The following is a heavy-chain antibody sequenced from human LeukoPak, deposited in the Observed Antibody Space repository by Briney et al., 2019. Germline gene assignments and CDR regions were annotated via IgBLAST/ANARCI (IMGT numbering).Heavy chain of an antibody. CDR2: IYYSGST. J-gene: IGHJ4*02. CDR1: GGSISSGGYY. V-gene: IGHV4-31*03. CDR3: ASTRSGGFDY. Sequence: SSETLSLTCTVSGGSISSGGYYWSCIRQHPGKGLEWIGYIYYSGSTYYNPSLKSRVTISVDTSKNQFSLKLSSVTAADTAVYYCASTRSGGFDYWGQGTLVTVSS.